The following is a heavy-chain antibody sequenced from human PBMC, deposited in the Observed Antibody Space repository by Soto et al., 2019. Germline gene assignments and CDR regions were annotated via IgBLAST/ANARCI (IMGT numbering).Heavy chain of an antibody. D-gene: IGHD1-26*01. V-gene: IGHV3-30*18. J-gene: IGHJ4*02. CDR1: RFIVQDSA. Sequence: CCAACRFIVQDSAMXSERKTKGKGLEWVSGISWDRSSTCYADSVKGRFTISRDNSKTTLYLQMNSLRAEDTAVYYCAKDLWEGTKYYFDYWGQGTLVTVSS. CDR3: AKDLWEGTKYYFDY. CDR2: ISWDRSST.